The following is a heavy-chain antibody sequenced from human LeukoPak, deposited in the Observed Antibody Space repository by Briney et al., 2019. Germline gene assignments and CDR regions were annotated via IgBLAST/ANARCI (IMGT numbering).Heavy chain of an antibody. D-gene: IGHD4-17*01. CDR3: VKHQGGDYGGPYNWFDP. V-gene: IGHV4-39*01. J-gene: IGHJ5*02. CDR2: IFYNGNI. CDR1: GGSVSDDFSY. Sequence: SETLSLTCSVSGGSVSDDFSYWGWIRQPPGKGLEWIGSIFYNGNIYYNPSLKSRVTMSVDTSNNQFSLKLNSVAAADTAMNYCVKHQGGDYGGPYNWFDPWGQGTLVSVSS.